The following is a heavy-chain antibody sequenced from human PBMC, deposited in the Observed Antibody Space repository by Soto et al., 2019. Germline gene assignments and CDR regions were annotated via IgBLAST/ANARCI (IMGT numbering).Heavy chain of an antibody. Sequence: GSLRLACAVPKFTFGDYWMSGVRQAPGKGLEWVSNIKQDGSDRNYADSVKGRFTISRDNAGNSMYLQMNSLRAEDTAVYYCASLSYGQLRYFDNWGQGALVTVSS. V-gene: IGHV3-7*01. CDR2: IKQDGSDR. CDR3: ASLSYGQLRYFDN. J-gene: IGHJ4*02. D-gene: IGHD3-16*02. CDR1: KFTFGDYW.